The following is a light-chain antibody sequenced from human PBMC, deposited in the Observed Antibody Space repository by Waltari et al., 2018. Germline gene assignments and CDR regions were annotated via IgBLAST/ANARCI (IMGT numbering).Light chain of an antibody. CDR3: HQYGNSART. CDR2: AAS. CDR1: QRVANSY. V-gene: IGKV3-20*01. Sequence: VLTQSPGTLSLSPGERATLSCRASQRVANSYLAWYQQRPGQAPRLLIYAASSRATGIPDRFSGNVSGTDFTLTISRLEPEDSAVYYCHQYGNSARTFGQGTKVEIK. J-gene: IGKJ1*01.